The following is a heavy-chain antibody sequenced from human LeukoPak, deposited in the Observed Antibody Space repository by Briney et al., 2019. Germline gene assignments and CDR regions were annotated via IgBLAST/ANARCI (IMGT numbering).Heavy chain of an antibody. CDR3: ARGMTTHGGSFDY. D-gene: IGHD4-11*01. V-gene: IGHV1-8*01. Sequence: GASQKVSCKASRHTPTSYHTNWVRHTPRQGLEWMGWMNPNSGNTGYTHKFQSRVTITTNTSISTAYTELSSPRSEKTAVYYCARGMTTHGGSFDYWGQGTLVTVSS. J-gene: IGHJ4*02. CDR2: MNPNSGNT. CDR1: RHTPTSYH.